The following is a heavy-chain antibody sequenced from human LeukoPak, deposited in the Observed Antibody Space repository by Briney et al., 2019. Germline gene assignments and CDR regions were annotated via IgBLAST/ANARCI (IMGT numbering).Heavy chain of an antibody. CDR1: GGSISSYY. CDR2: IYYSGST. CDR3: AAYSSSSLYYFDY. V-gene: IGHV4-59*01. D-gene: IGHD6-13*01. Sequence: KPSETLSLTCTVSGGSISSYYWSWIRQPPGKGLEWIGYIYYSGSTNYNPSLKSRVTISVDTSKNQFSLKLSSVTAADTAVYYCAAYSSSSLYYFDYWGQGTLVTVSS. J-gene: IGHJ4*02.